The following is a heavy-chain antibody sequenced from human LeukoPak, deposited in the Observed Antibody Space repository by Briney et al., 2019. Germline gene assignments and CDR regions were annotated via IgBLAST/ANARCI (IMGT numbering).Heavy chain of an antibody. CDR1: GFTFSSYA. CDR3: AKLSGGGSLPTDDY. Sequence: PGGSLRLSCAASGFTFSSYAMSWVRQAPGKGLEWVSAISGSGGSTYYADSVKGRFTISRDNSKNTLYLQMSSLRAEDTAVYYCAKLSGGGSLPTDDYWGQGTLVTVSS. V-gene: IGHV3-23*01. J-gene: IGHJ4*02. D-gene: IGHD1-26*01. CDR2: ISGSGGST.